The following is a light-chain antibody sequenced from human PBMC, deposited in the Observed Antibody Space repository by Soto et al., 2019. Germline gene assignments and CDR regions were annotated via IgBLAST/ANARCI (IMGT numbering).Light chain of an antibody. CDR3: SSYTSSSTVGV. V-gene: IGLV2-14*01. Sequence: QSALTQPASVXXXXGQSITISCTGTXXDVGGYNYVSWYQQHPGKAPKLMIYEVSNRPSGVSNRFSGSKSGNTASLTISGLQAEDEADYYCSSYTSSSTVGVFGGGTKLTVL. J-gene: IGLJ3*02. CDR1: XXDVGGYNY. CDR2: EVS.